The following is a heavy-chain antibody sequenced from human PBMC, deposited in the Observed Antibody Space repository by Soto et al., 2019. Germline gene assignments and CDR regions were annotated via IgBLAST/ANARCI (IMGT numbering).Heavy chain of an antibody. Sequence: ASVKVSCKASGYTFTSYAMHWVRQAPGQRLEWMGWINAGNGNTKYSQKFQGRVTITRDTSASTAYMELSSLRSEDTAVYYCARGTYYYDSSGRPRGWFDPWGQGTLVNVSS. CDR2: INAGNGNT. CDR3: ARGTYYYDSSGRPRGWFDP. V-gene: IGHV1-3*01. CDR1: GYTFTSYA. D-gene: IGHD3-22*01. J-gene: IGHJ5*02.